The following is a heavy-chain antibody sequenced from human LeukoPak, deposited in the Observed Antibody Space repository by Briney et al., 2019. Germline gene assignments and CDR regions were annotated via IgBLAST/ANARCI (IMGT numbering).Heavy chain of an antibody. CDR1: EFTFSSYG. CDR3: ARADAAYDILTPGAFDI. D-gene: IGHD3-9*01. J-gene: IGHJ3*02. V-gene: IGHV3-33*01. CDR2: IWYDGSDK. Sequence: GGSLRLSCAASEFTFSSYGMEWVRQAPGKGLEWVAVIWYDGSDKYYADSVKGRFTISRDNSKNTLYLQMNSLRVEDTAVYYCARADAAYDILTPGAFDIWGQGTMVTVSS.